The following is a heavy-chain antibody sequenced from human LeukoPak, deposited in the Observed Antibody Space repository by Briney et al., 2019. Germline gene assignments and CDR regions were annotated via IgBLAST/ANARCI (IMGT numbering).Heavy chain of an antibody. J-gene: IGHJ4*02. CDR1: GGSISGTDYY. Sequence: PSETLSLTCSVFGGSISGTDYYWSWIRQPPGKGLEWIGYIHHSGTTSYNPSLKSRITISVDPSMNQFSLKLTSMTAADTAVYYCAGRGYAMAYWGQGTLVTVSS. D-gene: IGHD5-12*01. V-gene: IGHV4-30-4*01. CDR3: AGRGYAMAY. CDR2: IHHSGTT.